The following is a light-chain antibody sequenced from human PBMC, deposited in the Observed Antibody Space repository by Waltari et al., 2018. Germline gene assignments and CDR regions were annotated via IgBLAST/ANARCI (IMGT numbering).Light chain of an antibody. CDR1: QGISNW. Sequence: DIQMTQSPSSLSASAGDRVTITCRASQGISNWLAWYQQKPGKAPKLLIYRASNLETGVPSRFSGSGSGTDFTLTISSLQPEDIATYYCQQHDDSPWTFGQGTKVEIK. CDR3: QQHDDSPWT. V-gene: IGKV1-33*01. J-gene: IGKJ1*01. CDR2: RAS.